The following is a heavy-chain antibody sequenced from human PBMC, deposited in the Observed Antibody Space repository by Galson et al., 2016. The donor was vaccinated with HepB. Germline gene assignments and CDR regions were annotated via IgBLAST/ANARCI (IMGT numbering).Heavy chain of an antibody. D-gene: IGHD5-12*01. CDR1: GDSISSYF. CDR3: ARLRYSGNFDF. V-gene: IGHV4-59*01. CDR2: VYSSGST. J-gene: IGHJ4*02. Sequence: ETLSLTCSVSGDSISSYFWSWIRQPPGKGLEWIGYVYSSGSTIYNPSLQSRVTMSADTSKNQFSLNLESVTAADTAVFYGARLRYSGNFDFWGEGTLVTVSS.